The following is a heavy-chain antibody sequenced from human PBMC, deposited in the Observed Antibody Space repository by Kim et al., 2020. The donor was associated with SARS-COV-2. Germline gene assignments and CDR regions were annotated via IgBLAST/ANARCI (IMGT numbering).Heavy chain of an antibody. Sequence: SETLFLTCAVYGGSFSGYYWTWIRQPPGKGLEWIGEINHSGNTNYNPSLKSRVTISVDTSKNQFSLKLTSMTAADTAVYYCARTGYSGSDYQLYFDSWGQGTLVTVSS. CDR1: GGSFSGYY. CDR2: INHSGNT. D-gene: IGHD1-26*01. V-gene: IGHV4-34*01. CDR3: ARTGYSGSDYQLYFDS. J-gene: IGHJ4*02.